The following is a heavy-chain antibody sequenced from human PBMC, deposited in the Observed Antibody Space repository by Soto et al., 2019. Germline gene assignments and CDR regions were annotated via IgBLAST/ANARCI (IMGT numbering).Heavy chain of an antibody. CDR3: ARGAAYYYGSGSYYTLRYYYGMDV. D-gene: IGHD3-10*01. CDR2: INHSGST. Sequence: LSLTCAVYGGSFSGYYWSWIRQPPGKGLEWIGEINHSGSTNYNPSLKSRVTISVDTSKNQFSLKLSSVTAADTAVYYCARGAAYYYGSGSYYTLRYYYGMDVWGQGTTVTVSS. V-gene: IGHV4-34*01. CDR1: GGSFSGYY. J-gene: IGHJ6*02.